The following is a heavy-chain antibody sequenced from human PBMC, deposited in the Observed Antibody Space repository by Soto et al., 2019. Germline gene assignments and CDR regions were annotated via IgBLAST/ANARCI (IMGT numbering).Heavy chain of an antibody. D-gene: IGHD4-17*01. J-gene: IGHJ4*02. V-gene: IGHV1-69*13. CDR3: AKSAPMDAGDKYYYDL. Sequence: SVKVSCKASGGTFSTFGISWVRQAPGQGLEWMGGIIPFFGTARYSQKFEDRITITADESTNTVYMDLRSLTSEDTAIYYCAKSAPMDAGDKYYYDLWGQGALVTVSS. CDR2: IIPFFGTA. CDR1: GGTFSTFG.